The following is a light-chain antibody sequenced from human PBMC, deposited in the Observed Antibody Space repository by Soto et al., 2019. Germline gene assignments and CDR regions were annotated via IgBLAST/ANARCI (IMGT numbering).Light chain of an antibody. CDR1: SSNIGGNS. CDR2: DDN. J-gene: IGLJ1*01. CDR3: GSWDSSRSAYV. Sequence: QSVMTQPHSVSAAPGQKVTISCSGSSSNIGGNSVSWYQQLPGTATKLLIYDDNNRPSGIPDRFSGSKSGTSATLGITVFQTGDEADYYCGSWDSSRSAYVFRTGTKLTVL. V-gene: IGLV1-51*01.